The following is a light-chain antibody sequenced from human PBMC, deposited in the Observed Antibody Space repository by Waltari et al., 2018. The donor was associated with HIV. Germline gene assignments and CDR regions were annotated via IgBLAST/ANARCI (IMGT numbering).Light chain of an antibody. Sequence: QSELTQPPSVSAAPGQRVTISCTGSSSNIGAGYDVHWYQQVPGRAPKVVMYGKSNRPSGVPDRFSGSKSGSSASLVITGLQSEDEADYYCQSYDSNLSGLFGGGTKVTVL. CDR3: QSYDSNLSGL. CDR1: SSNIGAGYD. V-gene: IGLV1-40*01. J-gene: IGLJ2*01. CDR2: GKS.